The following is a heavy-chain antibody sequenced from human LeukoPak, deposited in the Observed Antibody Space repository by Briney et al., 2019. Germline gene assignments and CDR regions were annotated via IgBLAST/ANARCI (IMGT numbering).Heavy chain of an antibody. CDR1: GGTFSSYA. Sequence: ASVKVSCKASGGTFSSYAISWVRQAPGQGLEWMGWMNPNSGNTGYAQKFQGRVTITRNTSISTAYMELSRLRSDDTVVYYCARDVGGSSGWYYYYYYMDVWGKGTTVTVSS. CDR3: ARDVGGSSGWYYYYYYMDV. J-gene: IGHJ6*03. CDR2: MNPNSGNT. V-gene: IGHV1-8*03. D-gene: IGHD6-13*01.